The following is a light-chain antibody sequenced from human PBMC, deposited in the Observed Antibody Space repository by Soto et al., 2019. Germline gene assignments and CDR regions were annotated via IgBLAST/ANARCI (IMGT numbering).Light chain of an antibody. Sequence: DIQMTQSPSTLSASVGDRVIITCRASQSIGSWLAWYQQKPGKAPKLLIYDASSLESGVPSRFSGSGSGTEFTLTISSLQPDDFATYYCQQYNSYWTFGQGTKVDIK. CDR2: DAS. CDR3: QQYNSYWT. V-gene: IGKV1-5*01. CDR1: QSIGSW. J-gene: IGKJ1*01.